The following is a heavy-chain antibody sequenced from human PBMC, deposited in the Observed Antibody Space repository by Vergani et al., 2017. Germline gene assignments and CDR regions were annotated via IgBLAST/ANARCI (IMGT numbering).Heavy chain of an antibody. V-gene: IGHV4-59*01. Sequence: QVQLQESGPGLVKPSETLSLTCTVSGGSISSYYWSWIRQPPGKGLEWIGYIYYSGSTNYNPSLKSRVTISVDTSKNQFSLKLSSVTAADTAVYYCAGDSGTGIDYWGQGTLVTVSS. CDR1: GGSISSYY. CDR3: AGDSGTGIDY. CDR2: IYYSGST. D-gene: IGHD6-13*01. J-gene: IGHJ4*02.